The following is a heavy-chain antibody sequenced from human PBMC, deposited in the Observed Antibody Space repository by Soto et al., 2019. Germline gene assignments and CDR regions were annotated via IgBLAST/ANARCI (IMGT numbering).Heavy chain of an antibody. CDR3: ATVATGSYDWFDP. Sequence: SGGSLRLSCAASGFTFSTYWMHWVRQAPGKGLVWVSRINSDGSRTNYADSVKGRFTTFRDNAKNTVYLQLNSLTAEDTAVYYRATVATGSYDWFDPWGQGTLVTVSS. CDR1: GFTFSTYW. CDR2: INSDGSRT. D-gene: IGHD1-26*01. V-gene: IGHV3-74*01. J-gene: IGHJ5*02.